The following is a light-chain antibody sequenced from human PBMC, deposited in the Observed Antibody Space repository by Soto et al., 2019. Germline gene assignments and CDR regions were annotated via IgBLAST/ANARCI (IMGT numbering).Light chain of an antibody. CDR2: GTS. J-gene: IGKJ4*01. V-gene: IGKV3-15*01. CDR3: QQYYNWPLT. Sequence: EVVLTQSPGTLSLSPGERATLSCRASQSVTGSYLAWYQQKPGQAPRLLIYGTSTRVTGIPARFSGSGSGTEFTLTISSLQSEDFAVYYCQQYYNWPLTFGGGTKVDIK. CDR1: QSVTGSY.